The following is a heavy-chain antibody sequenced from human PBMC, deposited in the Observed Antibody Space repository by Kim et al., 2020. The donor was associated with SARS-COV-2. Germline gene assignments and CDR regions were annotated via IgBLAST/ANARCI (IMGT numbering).Heavy chain of an antibody. CDR3: EKAGGRYSTPFDP. V-gene: IGHV3-30*18. CDR2: ISFDGSNR. Sequence: GGSLRLSCAASGFTFSTYGMHWVRQAPGKGLEWVAVISFDGSNRYYADSVKGRFTISRDNSKNTLYLQMSSLRAEDTAVYYCEKAGGRYSTPFDPWGRGTLVTVSS. D-gene: IGHD6-13*01. CDR1: GFTFSTYG. J-gene: IGHJ5*02.